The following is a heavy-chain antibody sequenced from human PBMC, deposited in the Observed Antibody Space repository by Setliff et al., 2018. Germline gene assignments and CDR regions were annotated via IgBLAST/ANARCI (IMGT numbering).Heavy chain of an antibody. CDR2: INHRGTT. D-gene: IGHD1-1*01. CDR3: ARTGTYRYFDY. Sequence: SETLSLTCAASGGSFTYYYWTWIRQSPGKGLEWIGEINHRGTTYSNASLASRLTISVDTAKNQFSLKLTSVTAADTAVYYCARTGTYRYFDYWGQGTRVTVSS. V-gene: IGHV4-34*01. J-gene: IGHJ4*02. CDR1: GGSFTYYY.